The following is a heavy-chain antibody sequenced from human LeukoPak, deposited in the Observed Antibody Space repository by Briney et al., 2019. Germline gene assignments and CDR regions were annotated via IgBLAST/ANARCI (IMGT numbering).Heavy chain of an antibody. D-gene: IGHD6-6*01. J-gene: IGHJ4*02. V-gene: IGHV3-21*01. CDR2: ISSSSGNI. CDR1: GFTFSSYS. Sequence: PGGSLRLSCAASGFTFSSYSMNWVRQAPGKGLEWVSSISSSSGNIYYADSVKGRFTISRDNAKNSLYLQMNSLRAEDTAVYYCSRGGSSSGDGLDYWGRGTLVTVSS. CDR3: SRGGSSSGDGLDY.